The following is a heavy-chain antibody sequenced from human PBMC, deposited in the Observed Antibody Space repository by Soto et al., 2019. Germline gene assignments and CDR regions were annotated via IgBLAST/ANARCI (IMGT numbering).Heavy chain of an antibody. CDR3: ARGLGHYYDSSGFVPQFSF. CDR2: ISYDGSNK. V-gene: IGHV3-30-3*01. CDR1: GFTFSSYA. J-gene: IGHJ4*02. D-gene: IGHD3-22*01. Sequence: GGSLRLSCAASGFTFSSYAMHWVRQAPGKGLEWVAVISYDGSNKYYADSVKGRFTISRDNSKSTLYLQMNSLSAEDTAVYYCARGLGHYYDSSGFVPQFSFWGQGTLVPVSS.